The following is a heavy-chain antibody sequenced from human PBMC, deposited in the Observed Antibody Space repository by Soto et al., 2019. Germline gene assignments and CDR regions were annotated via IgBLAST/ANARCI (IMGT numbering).Heavy chain of an antibody. CDR1: GGSMSGSSYY. CDR2: IYYSGST. V-gene: IGHV4-39*01. CDR3: AKHIGSGSYFDY. D-gene: IGHD3-10*01. J-gene: IGHJ4*02. Sequence: SETLSLTCTVSGGSMSGSSYYWGWIRQPPGKGLEWIGSIYYSGSTYYNPSLKSRVAISVDTSKNQFSLNLRSVTAADTAVYYCAKHIGSGSYFDYWGRGTLVTVSS.